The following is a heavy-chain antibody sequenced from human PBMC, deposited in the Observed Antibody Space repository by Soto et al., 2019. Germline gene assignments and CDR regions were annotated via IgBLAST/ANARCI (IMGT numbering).Heavy chain of an antibody. V-gene: IGHV3-9*01. Sequence: EVQLVESGGGLVQPGRSLRLSCAASGFTFDDYAMHWVRQAPGKGLEWVSGISWNSGSIGYADSVKGRFTISRDNAKNSLYLQMNSLRAEDTALYYCAKDIGVGGSVLYYYYGMDVWGQGTTVTVSS. CDR3: AKDIGVGGSVLYYYYGMDV. D-gene: IGHD3-16*01. J-gene: IGHJ6*02. CDR2: ISWNSGSI. CDR1: GFTFDDYA.